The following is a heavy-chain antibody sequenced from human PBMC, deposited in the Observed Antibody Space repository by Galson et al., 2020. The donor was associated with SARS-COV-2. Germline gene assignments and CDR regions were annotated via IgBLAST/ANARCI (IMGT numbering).Heavy chain of an antibody. J-gene: IGHJ4*02. CDR2: ISAHNGYT. D-gene: IGHD3-10*01. CDR1: GYTFTTYG. Sequence: ASVKVSCKASGYTFTTYGISWVRQAPGQGLEWMGWISAHNGYTNYAQKLQGRVTMTTDTSTSTAYMQLRSLRSDDTAVYYCARGDRGYNGSGTFYYWGQGTLVTVSS. V-gene: IGHV1-18*01. CDR3: ARGDRGYNGSGTFYY.